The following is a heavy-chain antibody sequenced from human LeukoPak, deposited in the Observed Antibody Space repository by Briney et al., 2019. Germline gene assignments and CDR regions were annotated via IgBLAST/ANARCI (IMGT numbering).Heavy chain of an antibody. Sequence: GGSLRLSCEVSGFSFSTYWMTWVRQAPGKGLEWVANINQHGSETYYVDSVKGRFIISRDNAKNSLYLQMNSLRAEDTAVYYCARDSGGSSPFDYWGQGTLVTVSS. J-gene: IGHJ4*02. CDR3: ARDSGGSSPFDY. CDR1: GFSFSTYW. V-gene: IGHV3-7*01. CDR2: INQHGSET. D-gene: IGHD2-15*01.